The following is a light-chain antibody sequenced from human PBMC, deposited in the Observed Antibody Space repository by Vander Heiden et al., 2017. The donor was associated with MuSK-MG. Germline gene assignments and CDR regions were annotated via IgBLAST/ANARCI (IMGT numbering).Light chain of an antibody. CDR1: QTISSY. J-gene: IGKJ1*01. Sequence: DIQMAQYPSSLSASVGDRVTITCRASQTISSYLSWYQRKPGKAPKLLIYAASSLQSGVPSRFSGCGYVTDFTLTISRLQPEEFATYYCQQGDCTPRTFGQGTKVDTK. CDR2: AAS. V-gene: IGKV1-39*01. CDR3: QQGDCTPRT.